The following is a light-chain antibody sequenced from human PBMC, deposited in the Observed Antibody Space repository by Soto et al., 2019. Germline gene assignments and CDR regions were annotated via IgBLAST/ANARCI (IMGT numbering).Light chain of an antibody. CDR1: QSVSSN. CDR3: QQYNNWPS. V-gene: IGKV3-15*01. Sequence: EIVMTQSPATLSVSPGERATLSCRASQSVSSNLAWYQQKPGQAPRLLIYGASTRATDIPARFSGSGSGTEFTVTISSLQSEDFAVYYCQQYNNWPSFGGGTKVEIK. CDR2: GAS. J-gene: IGKJ4*01.